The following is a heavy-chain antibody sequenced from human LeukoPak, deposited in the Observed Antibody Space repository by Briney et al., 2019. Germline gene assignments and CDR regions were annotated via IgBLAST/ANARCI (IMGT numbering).Heavy chain of an antibody. V-gene: IGHV3-30*03. D-gene: IGHD4-17*01. Sequence: GGSVRLSCVASEFSLSRNGMHWVRQAPGKGLEWVAVTSHDGVKKYYADSVRGRFTISREYLKNSLYLQMDSLRVEDTAVYYCARAGYGDPHFDFWGQGTLVTVSS. J-gene: IGHJ4*02. CDR2: TSHDGVKK. CDR1: EFSLSRNG. CDR3: ARAGYGDPHFDF.